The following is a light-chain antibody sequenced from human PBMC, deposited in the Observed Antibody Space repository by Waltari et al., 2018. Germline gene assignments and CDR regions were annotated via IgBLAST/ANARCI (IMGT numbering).Light chain of an antibody. CDR2: DVS. V-gene: IGLV2-11*01. J-gene: IGLJ1*01. CDR3: CSQRGCFV. Sequence: QSALTQPRSVSGSPGQSVTISCTGTSSDVGGYNYVSWYQQHPGKAPKLMIYDVSKRPSGFPDLFSGSQSSSTAALTIAGCKAEDDGDYYCCSQRGCFVYVTGTKVTVL. CDR1: SSDVGGYNY.